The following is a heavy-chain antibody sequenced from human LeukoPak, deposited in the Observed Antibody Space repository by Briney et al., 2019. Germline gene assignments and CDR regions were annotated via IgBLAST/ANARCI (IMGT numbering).Heavy chain of an antibody. CDR2: MNTHSGAT. CDR3: TRGDH. V-gene: IGHV1-8*01. CDR1: GYTFTSYD. J-gene: IGHJ4*02. Sequence: ASVKVSCKASGYTFTSYDINWVRQATGQGLEWMGWMNTHSGATGYAQKFQGRVTLTRNTSITTAYMELSSLTSGDTAIYYCTRGDHWSQGTPVTVSS.